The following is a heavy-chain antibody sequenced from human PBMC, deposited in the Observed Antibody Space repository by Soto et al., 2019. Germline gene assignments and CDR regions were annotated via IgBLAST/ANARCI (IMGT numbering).Heavy chain of an antibody. CDR3: VREPGAYSSSSRRYYYYGMDV. CDR1: GFTFSSYA. CDR2: ISYDGSNK. V-gene: IGHV3-30-3*01. D-gene: IGHD6-6*01. J-gene: IGHJ6*02. Sequence: GGSLRLSCAASGFTFSSYAMHWVRQAPGRGLEWVAVISYDGSNKYYADTVKGRFTISRDNSKNTLYLQTNSLRAEDTAVYYCVREPGAYSSSSRRYYYYGMDVWGQGTTVTVSS.